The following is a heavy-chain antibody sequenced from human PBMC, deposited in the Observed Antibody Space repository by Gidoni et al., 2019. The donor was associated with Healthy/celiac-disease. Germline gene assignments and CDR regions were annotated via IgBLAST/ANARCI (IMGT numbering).Heavy chain of an antibody. Sequence: QVPLKESGPVLVKPTETLTLTGTGSGISLSTARMGVSWIRQPPGKALEWLAHIFSNDEKSYSTSLKSRLTITNDTSKSQMVLTMTNMDPVATAAYYCARIWFGELSEWFDPWGQGTLVTVSS. J-gene: IGHJ5*02. D-gene: IGHD3-10*01. CDR3: ARIWFGELSEWFDP. V-gene: IGHV2-26*01. CDR1: GISLSTARMG. CDR2: IFSNDEK.